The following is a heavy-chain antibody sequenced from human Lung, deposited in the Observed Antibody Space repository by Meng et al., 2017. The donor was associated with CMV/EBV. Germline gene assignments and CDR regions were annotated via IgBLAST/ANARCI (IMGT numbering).Heavy chain of an antibody. D-gene: IGHD3-16*01. CDR3: ARDLGGSKATFDY. CDR2: IKEDGSDK. J-gene: IGHJ4*02. V-gene: IGHV3-7*01. CDR1: GFTFNTYW. Sequence: ETLSLXCAASGFTFNTYWMSWVRQAPGKGLEWVANIKEDGSDKYYLDSVKGRFTISKDNAKNSLYLQMNSLRAEDTAVYYCARDLGGSKATFDYWGQGTXVTVSS.